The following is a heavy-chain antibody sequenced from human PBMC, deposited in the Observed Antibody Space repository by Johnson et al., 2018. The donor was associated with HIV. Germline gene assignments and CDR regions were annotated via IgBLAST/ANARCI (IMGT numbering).Heavy chain of an antibody. V-gene: IGHV3-30*14. J-gene: IGHJ3*02. Sequence: QVQLMESGGGVVQPGRSLRLSCAASGFTFSAYAIHWVRQAPGKGLEWVAVISYDGSNKYYADSVKGRFTISRDKSKNMLHLQMNSLRVEDTAVYYCAREAGTAFDIWGQGTMVTVSS. CDR3: AREAGTAFDI. CDR1: GFTFSAYA. CDR2: ISYDGSNK.